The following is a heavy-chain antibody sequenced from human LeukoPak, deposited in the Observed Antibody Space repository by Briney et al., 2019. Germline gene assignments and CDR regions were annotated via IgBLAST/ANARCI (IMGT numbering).Heavy chain of an antibody. CDR1: GGSVSSGGYY. D-gene: IGHD4-17*01. CDR2: FSYSGST. Sequence: PSETLSLTCTVSGGSVSSGGYYWSWIRQPPGKGLEWIGYFSYSGSTNYNPSHKSRVTILIDTSKNQFSLKLSSVTAADTAVYYCASTQTYGDNTYWGQGTLVAVSS. J-gene: IGHJ4*02. CDR3: ASTQTYGDNTY. V-gene: IGHV4-61*08.